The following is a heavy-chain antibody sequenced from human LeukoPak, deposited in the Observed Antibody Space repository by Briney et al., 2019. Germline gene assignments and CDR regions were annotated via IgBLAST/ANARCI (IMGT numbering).Heavy chain of an antibody. CDR1: GGSFSGYY. CDR2: INHSGST. D-gene: IGHD3-9*01. Sequence: SETLSLTCAVYGGSFSGYYWSWIRQPPGKGLEWIGEINHSGSTNHNPSLKSRVTISVDTSKNQFSLKLSSVTAADTAVYYCARGSLLRYFDWLLSYYFDYWGQGTLVTVSS. CDR3: ARGSLLRYFDWLLSYYFDY. V-gene: IGHV4-34*01. J-gene: IGHJ4*02.